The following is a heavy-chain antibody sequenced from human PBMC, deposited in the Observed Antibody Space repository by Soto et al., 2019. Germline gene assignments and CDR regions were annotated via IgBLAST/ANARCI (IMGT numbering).Heavy chain of an antibody. CDR1: GFTFSDYY. D-gene: IGHD1-7*01. Sequence: QVQLVESGGGLVKAGESLRLSCVASGFTFSDYYMSWIRQAPGKGLEWVSYISSSGDSIYYADSVKGRVTVSRDNARNSLFLQMNSLGADDTAVYYCARDSNGNYLGVDNWGQGTLVTVSS. V-gene: IGHV3-11*01. CDR2: ISSSGDSI. J-gene: IGHJ4*02. CDR3: ARDSNGNYLGVDN.